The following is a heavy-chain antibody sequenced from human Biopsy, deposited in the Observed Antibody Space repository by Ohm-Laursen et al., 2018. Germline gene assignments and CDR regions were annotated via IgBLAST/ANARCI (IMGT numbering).Heavy chain of an antibody. CDR3: ARHPTGFWFDP. J-gene: IGHJ5*02. CDR1: GGSVSSNTNY. V-gene: IGHV4-39*01. CDR2: IFYSGII. Sequence: GTLSLTCSVSGGSVSSNTNYWAWIRQPPGKGLEWIGSIFYSGIIYYNPSLKSRFSISVDTSKNQFSLNLNSVTAADTAVYYCARHPTGFWFDPWGQGTLVIVSS.